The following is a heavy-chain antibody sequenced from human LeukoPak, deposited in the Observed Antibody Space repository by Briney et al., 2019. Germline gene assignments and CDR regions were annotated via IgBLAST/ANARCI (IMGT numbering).Heavy chain of an antibody. CDR2: ISSSSSYI. D-gene: IGHD2-2*01. Sequence: GGSLRLSCAASGFTFSSYSMNWVRQAPGKGLEWVSSISSSSSYIYYADSVKGRFTISRDNAKNALYLQMNSLRAEDTAVYYCARVVVVPAAIYYYGMDVWGQGTTVTVSS. CDR3: ARVVVVPAAIYYYGMDV. V-gene: IGHV3-21*01. J-gene: IGHJ6*02. CDR1: GFTFSSYS.